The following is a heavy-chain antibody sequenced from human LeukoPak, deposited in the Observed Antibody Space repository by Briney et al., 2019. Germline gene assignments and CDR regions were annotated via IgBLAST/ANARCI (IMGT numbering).Heavy chain of an antibody. J-gene: IGHJ4*02. CDR2: ISGSGGNT. Sequence: GGSLRLSSAASGFTFSNYTMSWVRQAPGKGLEWVSAISGSGGNTYYADSVKGRFTISRDNSKNTLYLQMNSLRDEDTAVYYCAKLGDFDVLTGYYVPDFWGQGTLVTVSS. CDR3: AKLGDFDVLTGYYVPDF. D-gene: IGHD3-9*01. V-gene: IGHV3-23*01. CDR1: GFTFSNYT.